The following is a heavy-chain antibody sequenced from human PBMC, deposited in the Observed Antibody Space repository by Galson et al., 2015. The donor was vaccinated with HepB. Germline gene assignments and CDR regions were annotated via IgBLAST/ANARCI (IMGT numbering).Heavy chain of an antibody. CDR1: GYTFTSYG. Sequence: SVKVSCKASGYTFTSYGISWVRQAPGQGLEWMGWISAYNGNTNYAQKLQGRVTMTTDTSTSTAYMELRSLRSDDTAVYYCARDGGPITGTTDHYYYYYGMDVWGQGTMVTVSS. V-gene: IGHV1-18*04. CDR2: ISAYNGNT. J-gene: IGHJ6*02. D-gene: IGHD1-7*01. CDR3: ARDGGPITGTTDHYYYYYGMDV.